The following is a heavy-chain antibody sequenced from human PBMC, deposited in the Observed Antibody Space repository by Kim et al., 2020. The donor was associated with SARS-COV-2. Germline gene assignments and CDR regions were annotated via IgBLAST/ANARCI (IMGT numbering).Heavy chain of an antibody. Sequence: GGSLRLSCAASGFTFSSYEMHWVRQAPGKGLEWVSYITSNGSNKYYADSVKGRFTISRDNAKNSLYLQMNSLRAEDTAVYYCARERPRSSGGYYYYFYYGMDVWGQGTTVTVSS. CDR3: ARERPRSSGGYYYYFYYGMDV. D-gene: IGHD6-19*01. CDR2: ITSNGSNK. J-gene: IGHJ6*02. CDR1: GFTFSSYE. V-gene: IGHV3-48*03.